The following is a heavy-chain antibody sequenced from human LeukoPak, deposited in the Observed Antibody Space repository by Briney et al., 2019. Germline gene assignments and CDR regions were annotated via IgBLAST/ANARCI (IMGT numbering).Heavy chain of an antibody. V-gene: IGHV3-15*01. CDR1: GFTFSDFG. J-gene: IGHJ4*02. D-gene: IGHD3-9*01. CDR3: TTTDYDLLTGYLDY. CDR2: IKSKTDGGTT. Sequence: PGGSLRLSCAASGFTFSDFGMHWVRQAPGKGLEWVGRIKSKTDGGTTDYAAPVKGRFTISRDDSKNTLYLQMNSLKTEDTAVYYCTTTDYDLLTGYLDYWGQGTLVTVSS.